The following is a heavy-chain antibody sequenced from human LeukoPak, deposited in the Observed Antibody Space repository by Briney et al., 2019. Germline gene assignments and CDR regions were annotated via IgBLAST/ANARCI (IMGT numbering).Heavy chain of an antibody. CDR3: ARAGGSGLIDY. CDR1: GGPISTSNYY. J-gene: IGHJ4*02. Sequence: PSETLSLTCTVSGGPISTSNYYWGWIRQPPGKGLEWIGNIFYSGSTYYSPSLRSRVTISLDTSRNQFSLKLNSVTAADTAVYYCARAGGSGLIDYWGQGILVTVSS. V-gene: IGHV4-39*07. CDR2: IFYSGST. D-gene: IGHD6-19*01.